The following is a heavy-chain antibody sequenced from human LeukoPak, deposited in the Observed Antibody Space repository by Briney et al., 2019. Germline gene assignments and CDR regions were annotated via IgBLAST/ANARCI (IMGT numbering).Heavy chain of an antibody. Sequence: GGSLRLSCAASGFTFSSYSMNWVRQAPGKGLEWVSSISSSSSYIYYADSVKGRFTISRDNAKNSLYLQMNSLRAEDTAVYYCARKAQLWFGYYYYYMDVWGKGTTVTVSS. J-gene: IGHJ6*03. V-gene: IGHV3-21*01. CDR2: ISSSSSYI. CDR1: GFTFSSYS. D-gene: IGHD3-10*01. CDR3: ARKAQLWFGYYYYYMDV.